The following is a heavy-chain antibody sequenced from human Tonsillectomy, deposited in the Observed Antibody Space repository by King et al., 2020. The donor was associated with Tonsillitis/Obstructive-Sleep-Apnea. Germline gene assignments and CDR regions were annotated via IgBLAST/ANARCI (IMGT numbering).Heavy chain of an antibody. Sequence: QLVQSGAEVKKPGASVKVSCKASGNTFNSYGISWVRQAPGQGLEWMGWISAYNGNTNYAQKLQGRVTMTTDTSTSTAYMELRSLRSDDTAVYYCARMYEYDFWSGSPYYYMDVWGKGTTVTVSS. D-gene: IGHD3-3*01. CDR2: ISAYNGNT. CDR1: GNTFNSYG. J-gene: IGHJ6*03. CDR3: ARMYEYDFWSGSPYYYMDV. V-gene: IGHV1-18*01.